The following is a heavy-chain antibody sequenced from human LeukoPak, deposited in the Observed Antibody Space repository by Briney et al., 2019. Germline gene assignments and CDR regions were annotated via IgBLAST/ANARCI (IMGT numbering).Heavy chain of an antibody. D-gene: IGHD4-17*01. J-gene: IGHJ5*02. CDR2: INHSGSA. Sequence: PSETLSFTCAVYGGSFSGYYWSWIRQPPGNGLEWIGEINHSGSANYNPSLKSRVTISVDTSKNQFSLKLSSVTAADTAVYYCARATTVTTRSFDPWGQGTLVTVSS. V-gene: IGHV4-34*01. CDR1: GGSFSGYY. CDR3: ARATTVTTRSFDP.